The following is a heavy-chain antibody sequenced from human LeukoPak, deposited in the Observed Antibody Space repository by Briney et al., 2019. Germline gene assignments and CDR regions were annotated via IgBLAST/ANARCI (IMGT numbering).Heavy chain of an antibody. Sequence: GGSLRLSCAASGFTFSSYSMCWVRQAPGKGLEWVSSITKNSDYMYNADSVKGRFTISRDNAKNSLFLQMNSLRAEDTAVYYCVREIAARPGYYFDLWGQGTLVTVSS. CDR1: GFTFSSYS. V-gene: IGHV3-21*01. CDR3: VREIAARPGYYFDL. J-gene: IGHJ4*02. CDR2: ITKNSDYM. D-gene: IGHD6-6*01.